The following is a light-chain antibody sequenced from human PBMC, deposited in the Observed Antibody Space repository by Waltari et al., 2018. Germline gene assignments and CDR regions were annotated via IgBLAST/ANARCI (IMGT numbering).Light chain of an antibody. V-gene: IGKV1-13*02. CDR3: QQFNSYPLT. J-gene: IGKJ4*01. CDR2: DAS. Sequence: AIQLTQSPSSLSASVGDSVTITCRASQGSSSALAWYQQKPGKAPKLLIYDASSLESGVPSRFSGRGSGTDFTLTISSLQPEDFAPYYCQQFNSYPLTFGGGTKVEIK. CDR1: QGSSSA.